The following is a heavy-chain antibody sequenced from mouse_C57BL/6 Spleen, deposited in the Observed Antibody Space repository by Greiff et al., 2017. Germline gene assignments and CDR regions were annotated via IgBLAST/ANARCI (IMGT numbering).Heavy chain of an antibody. V-gene: IGHV1-52*01. CDR3: ARPARATSNPHFDY. CDR2: IDPSDSET. Sequence: QVQLKQPGAELVRPGSSVKLSCKASGYTFTSYWMHWVKQRPIQGLEWIGNIDPSDSETHYNQKFKDKATLTVDKSSSTAYMQLSSLTSEDSAVYYCARPARATSNPHFDYWGQGTTLTVSS. D-gene: IGHD3-1*01. J-gene: IGHJ2*01. CDR1: GYTFTSYW.